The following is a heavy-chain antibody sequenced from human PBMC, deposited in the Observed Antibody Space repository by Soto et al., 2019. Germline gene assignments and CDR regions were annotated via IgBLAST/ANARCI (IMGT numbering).Heavy chain of an antibody. Sequence: QVQLQQWGAGLLKPSETLSLTCAVYGGSFSGYYWSWIRQPPGKGLEWIGEINHSGSTNYNPSLTRRITIAVDTSNNQFARMLSSVTAADTAVYYCARALGYTSGHLPIDYWGQGTLFTGSS. D-gene: IGHD1-1*01. V-gene: IGHV4-34*01. CDR1: GGSFSGYY. CDR3: ARALGYTSGHLPIDY. CDR2: INHSGST. J-gene: IGHJ4*02.